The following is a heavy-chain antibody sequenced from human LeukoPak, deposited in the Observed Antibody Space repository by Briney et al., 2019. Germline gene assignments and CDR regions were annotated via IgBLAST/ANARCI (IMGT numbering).Heavy chain of an antibody. CDR3: ARGSIPEPYYDFWTPEYYFDY. J-gene: IGHJ4*02. CDR1: GGSISSVSYY. D-gene: IGHD3-3*01. Sequence: SETLSLTCTVSGGSISSVSYYWSWIRQPAGKGLEWIGRIYTSGSTNYNPSLKSRVTISVDTSKNQFSLKLSSVTAADTAVYYCARGSIPEPYYDFWTPEYYFDYWGQGTLVTVSS. CDR2: IYTSGST. V-gene: IGHV4-61*02.